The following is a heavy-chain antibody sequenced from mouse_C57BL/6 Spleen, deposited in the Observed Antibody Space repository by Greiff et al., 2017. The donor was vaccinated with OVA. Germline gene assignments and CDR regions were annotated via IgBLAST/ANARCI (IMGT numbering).Heavy chain of an antibody. D-gene: IGHD1-1*01. Sequence: QVQLQQSGAELVKPGASVKLSCKASGYAFSSYWMNWVKQRPGKGLEWIGQIYPGDGDTNYNGKFKGKATLTADKSSSTAYMQLSSLTSEDSAVYFCARGPHYYGSSYEFAYWGQGTLVTVSA. V-gene: IGHV1-80*01. CDR3: ARGPHYYGSSYEFAY. CDR2: IYPGDGDT. CDR1: GYAFSSYW. J-gene: IGHJ3*01.